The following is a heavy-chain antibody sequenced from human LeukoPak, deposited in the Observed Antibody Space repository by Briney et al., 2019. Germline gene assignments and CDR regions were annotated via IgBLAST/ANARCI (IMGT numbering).Heavy chain of an antibody. D-gene: IGHD3-10*01. Sequence: SGTLSLTCTVSGDSINSRSGWWSWVRQPPGTGLEWIGEIFETGSTYYNPSLKSRVTISVDTSKTQFSLKLTSVTPADTAVYYCARLGPGGHGEFDYWGQGTLVTVSS. CDR1: GDSINSRSGW. J-gene: IGHJ4*02. V-gene: IGHV4-4*02. CDR2: IFETGST. CDR3: ARLGPGGHGEFDY.